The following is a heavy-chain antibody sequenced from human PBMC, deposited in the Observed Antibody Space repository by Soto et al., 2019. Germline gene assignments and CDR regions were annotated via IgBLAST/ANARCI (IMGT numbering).Heavy chain of an antibody. Sequence: QVQLVQSGAEVKKPGSSVKVSCKASGGTFSSYAISWVRQAPGQGLEWMGGIIPIFGTANYAQKFQGRVTITADESTSTAYMELGSLRSEDTAVYYCARVYDSSGYYYPGGAFDIWGQGTMVTVSS. CDR1: GGTFSSYA. CDR3: ARVYDSSGYYYPGGAFDI. V-gene: IGHV1-69*01. CDR2: IIPIFGTA. J-gene: IGHJ3*02. D-gene: IGHD3-22*01.